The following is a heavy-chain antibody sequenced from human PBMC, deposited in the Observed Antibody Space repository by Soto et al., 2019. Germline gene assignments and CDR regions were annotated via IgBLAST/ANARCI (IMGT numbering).Heavy chain of an antibody. CDR2: INAGNGNT. Sequence: ASLKVSCNASGYTCTSYAMHWVLQAPGQRLEWMGWINAGNGNTKYSQKFQGRVTITRDTSASTAYMELSSLRSEDTAVYYCARDPLRFLEWLPTLDYSYYYYMDVWGKGTTVTVSS. CDR1: GYTCTSYA. V-gene: IGHV1-3*01. CDR3: ARDPLRFLEWLPTLDYSYYYYMDV. J-gene: IGHJ6*03. D-gene: IGHD3-3*01.